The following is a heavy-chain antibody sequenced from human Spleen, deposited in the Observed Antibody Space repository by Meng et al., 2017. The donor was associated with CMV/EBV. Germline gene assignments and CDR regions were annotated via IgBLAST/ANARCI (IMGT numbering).Heavy chain of an antibody. D-gene: IGHD3-10*01. V-gene: IGHV3-48*03. Sequence: GESLKISCAASGFPFSSFEMHWFRQAPGKGLEWVSYISSASSFTFYADSVKGRFTVSRDNAKNFLYLQMDSLTVEDTAVYYCARVEGIDPWVQGTLVTVSS. CDR1: GFPFSSFE. CDR2: ISSASSFT. J-gene: IGHJ5*02. CDR3: ARVEGIDP.